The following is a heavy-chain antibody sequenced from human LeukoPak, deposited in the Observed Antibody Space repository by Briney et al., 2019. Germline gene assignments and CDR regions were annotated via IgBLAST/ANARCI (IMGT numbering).Heavy chain of an antibody. CDR2: ISGSGGST. D-gene: IGHD3-3*01. V-gene: IGHV3-23*01. CDR3: AKDHRDFWSGSCMDV. Sequence: PGGSLRLSCAASGFTFSSYAMSWVRQAPGKGLEWVSAISGSGGSTYYADSVKGRFTISRDNAKNSLYLQMNSLRAEDTALYYCAKDHRDFWSGSCMDVWGQGTTVTVSS. CDR1: GFTFSSYA. J-gene: IGHJ6*02.